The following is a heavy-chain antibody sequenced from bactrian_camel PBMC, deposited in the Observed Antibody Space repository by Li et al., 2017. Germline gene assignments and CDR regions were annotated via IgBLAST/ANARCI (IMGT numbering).Heavy chain of an antibody. J-gene: IGHJ4*01. V-gene: IGHV3S6*01. CDR2: IDSEGVT. CDR1: GYTFSSYY. D-gene: IGHD6*01. Sequence: HVQLVESGGGAVQAGGSLRLSCKVSGYTFSSYYMAWFRQAPGKARVGVAGIDSEGVTKYHDSVRGRFTISRDNANHSLYLQMDSLKPEDTATYICAAGARLGGSWYYPQAGYNYWGQGTQVTVS. CDR3: AAGARLGGSWYYPQAGYNY.